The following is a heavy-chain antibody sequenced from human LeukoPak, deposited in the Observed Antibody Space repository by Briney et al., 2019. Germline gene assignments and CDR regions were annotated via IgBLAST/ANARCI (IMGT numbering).Heavy chain of an antibody. J-gene: IGHJ6*02. CDR3: AREPAARNDYYYYYGMDV. Sequence: PGASVTVSSKASGYTFTSYYMHWVRQAPGQGLEWMGIINPSGGSTSYAQKFQGRVTMTRDTSTSTVYMELSSLRSEDTAVYYCAREPAARNDYYYYYGMDVWGQGTTVTVSS. D-gene: IGHD2-2*01. CDR1: GYTFTSYY. CDR2: INPSGGST. V-gene: IGHV1-46*01.